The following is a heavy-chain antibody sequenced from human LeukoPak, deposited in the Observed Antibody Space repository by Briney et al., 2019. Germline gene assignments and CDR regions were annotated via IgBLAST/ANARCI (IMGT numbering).Heavy chain of an antibody. D-gene: IGHD5-18*01. CDR1: GGSFSGYY. CDR2: INHSGST. CDR3: ARIGVDTATDY. Sequence: SETLSLTCAVYGGSFSGYYWSWIRQPPGKGLEWIGEINHSGSTNYNPSLKSRVTISVDTSKNQFSLKLSSVTAADTAVYYCARIGVDTATDYWGQGTLVTVSS. V-gene: IGHV4-34*01. J-gene: IGHJ4*02.